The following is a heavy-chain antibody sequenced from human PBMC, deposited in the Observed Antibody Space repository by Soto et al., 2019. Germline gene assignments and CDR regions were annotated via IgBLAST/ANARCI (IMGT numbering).Heavy chain of an antibody. D-gene: IGHD6-19*01. CDR3: ARRQQWLAGYFDY. J-gene: IGHJ4*02. V-gene: IGHV4-39*01. CDR1: GDSISSSGFY. CDR2: IYYSGST. Sequence: SETLSLTCAVSGDSISSSGFYWGWIRQPPGKGLEWIGSIYYSGSTYYNPSLKSRVTISVDTSKSQFSLKMRSVTAADTAVYYCARRQQWLAGYFDYWGQGTLVTVSS.